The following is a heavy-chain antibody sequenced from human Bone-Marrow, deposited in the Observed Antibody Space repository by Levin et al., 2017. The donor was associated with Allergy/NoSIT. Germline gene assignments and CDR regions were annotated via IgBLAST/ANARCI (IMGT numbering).Heavy chain of an antibody. V-gene: IGHV1-69*01. D-gene: IGHD6-13*01. CDR2: IIPIFGTA. J-gene: IGHJ6*02. Sequence: AGESLKISCKASGGTFSSYAISWVRQAPGQGLEWMGGIIPIFGTANYAQKFQGRVTITADESTSTAYMELSSLRSEDTAVYYCARKGAYSSSWYEVYYYGMDVWGQGTTVTVSS. CDR1: GGTFSSYA. CDR3: ARKGAYSSSWYEVYYYGMDV.